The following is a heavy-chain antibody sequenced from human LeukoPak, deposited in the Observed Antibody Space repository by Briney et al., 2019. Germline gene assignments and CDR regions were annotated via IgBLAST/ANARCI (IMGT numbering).Heavy chain of an antibody. CDR2: ISSSGSTI. CDR3: ARDGYQRYPFDY. Sequence: GGSLRLSCAASGFTFSSYEMNWVRQAPGKGLEWVSYISSSGSTIYYADSVKGRFTISRDNAKNSLYLQMNSLRAEDTAVYYCARDGYQRYPFDYWGQGTLVTVSS. J-gene: IGHJ4*02. V-gene: IGHV3-48*03. D-gene: IGHD5-12*01. CDR1: GFTFSSYE.